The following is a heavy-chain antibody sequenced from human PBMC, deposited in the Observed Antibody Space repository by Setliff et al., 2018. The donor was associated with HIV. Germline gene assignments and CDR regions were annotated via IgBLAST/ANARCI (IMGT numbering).Heavy chain of an antibody. J-gene: IGHJ6*03. Sequence: SETLSLTCTVSGGSIRSYYWSWIRQPAGKGLEWIGRIYGSGSTDYNPSLKSRLTISVDTPKNQFSLKLSSVTAADTAVYYCASHQHNFTGYYYYYYYMAVWGRGTMVTVSS. CDR3: ASHQHNFTGYYYYYYYMAV. V-gene: IGHV4-4*07. D-gene: IGHD3-9*01. CDR1: GGSIRSYY. CDR2: IYGSGST.